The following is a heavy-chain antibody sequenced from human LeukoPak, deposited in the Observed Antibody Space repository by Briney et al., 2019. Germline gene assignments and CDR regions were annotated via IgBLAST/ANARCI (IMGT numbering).Heavy chain of an antibody. CDR1: GFTFSSYA. CDR2: ISGSGGST. V-gene: IGHV3-23*01. CDR3: ARDVVVLDASFDY. D-gene: IGHD2-2*01. J-gene: IGHJ4*02. Sequence: GGSLRLSCAASGFTFSSYAMSWVRQAPGKGLEWVSAISGSGGSTYYADSVKGRFTISRDNSKNTLYLQMNSLRAEDTAVYYCARDVVVLDASFDYWGQGTLVTVSS.